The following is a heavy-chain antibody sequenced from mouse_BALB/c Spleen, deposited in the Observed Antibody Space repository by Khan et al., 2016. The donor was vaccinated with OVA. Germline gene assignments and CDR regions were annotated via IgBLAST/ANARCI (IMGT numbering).Heavy chain of an antibody. CDR1: GFTFSSFG. CDR3: ARSYFYGYYFDQ. D-gene: IGHD1-1*01. J-gene: IGHJ2*01. V-gene: IGHV5-17*02. CDR2: ISGDSYTI. Sequence: VQLKESGGGLVQPGGSRKLSCVASGFTFSSFGMHWVRQAPEKGLEWVAYISGDSYTIYYTDTVKGRLIIYRDNPKNTLFLQMTSLRSEDMAMYYCARSYFYGYYFDQWGQGTTLTVSS.